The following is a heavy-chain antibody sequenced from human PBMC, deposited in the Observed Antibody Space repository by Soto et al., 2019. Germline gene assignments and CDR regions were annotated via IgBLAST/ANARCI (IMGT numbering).Heavy chain of an antibody. CDR1: GFSLSTSEVG. V-gene: IGHV2-5*02. Sequence: QITLKESGPTLVKPTQTLTLTCTLSGFSLSTSEVGVGWIRQPPGKALEWLPLIYWDDDKRYSPYLKSRLTITKDTSKIQVVLIMTTMDPVDTATYYCAHRFDWYYFDYWGQGTLVTVSS. CDR2: IYWDDDK. CDR3: AHRFDWYYFDY. D-gene: IGHD3-9*01. J-gene: IGHJ4*02.